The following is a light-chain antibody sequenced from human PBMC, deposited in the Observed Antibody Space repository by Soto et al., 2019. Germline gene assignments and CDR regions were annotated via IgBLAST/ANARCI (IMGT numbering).Light chain of an antibody. CDR1: QSVSSN. CDR2: GAS. J-gene: IGKJ5*01. CDR3: QHYDRSLPVT. V-gene: IGKV3-15*01. Sequence: ITQSQAQMSVSPGERATLSCRASQSVSSNLAWYQEKPGQAPRLLINGASTRATGIPARFSGSGSGTEFTLTISSLQSEDFSVYYCQHYDRSLPVTFGQGTLLAI.